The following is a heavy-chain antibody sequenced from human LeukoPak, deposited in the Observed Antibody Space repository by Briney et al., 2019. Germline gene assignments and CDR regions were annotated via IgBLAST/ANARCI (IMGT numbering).Heavy chain of an antibody. CDR2: IRSKAYGGTT. CDR3: ARGPIHLWLHNGMDV. V-gene: IGHV3-49*04. J-gene: IGHJ6*02. CDR1: GFIFCDHA. Sequence: GGSLRLSCTASGFIFCDHAMGWVRQAPGKGLEWVGFIRSKAYGGTTEYAASVKGRFTISRDDSEGIAYLQMNSLRIDDTAVYYCARGPIHLWLHNGMDVWGQGTTVIVFS. D-gene: IGHD5-18*01.